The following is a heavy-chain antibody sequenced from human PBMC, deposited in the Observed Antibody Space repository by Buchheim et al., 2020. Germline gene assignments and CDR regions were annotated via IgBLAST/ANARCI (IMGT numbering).Heavy chain of an antibody. CDR3: ARHRSLQYLDY. Sequence: EVQLVQSGAEVKKPGESLKISCKGSEYSFPSYWIGWVRQMPGKGLEWMGIIFPRDSDPRYSPSFQGRVTISVDTSINTAYLQWSSLEASDTAIYYCARHRSLQYLDYWGQGTL. CDR2: IFPRDSDP. CDR1: EYSFPSYW. V-gene: IGHV5-51*01. D-gene: IGHD3-16*02. J-gene: IGHJ4*02.